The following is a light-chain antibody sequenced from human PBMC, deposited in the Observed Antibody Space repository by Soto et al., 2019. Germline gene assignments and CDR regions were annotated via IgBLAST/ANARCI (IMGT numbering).Light chain of an antibody. V-gene: IGKV3-11*01. CDR2: DVS. J-gene: IGKJ5*01. CDR3: QQRSNWPPIT. Sequence: GLTQSPATLPLSPGERATLSCRASQSVSTYLAWYQQKPGQAPRLLIYDVSNRATGIPDRFSGGGSGTDFTLTISSLEPEDFAVYYCQQRSNWPPITFGQGTRLAIK. CDR1: QSVSTY.